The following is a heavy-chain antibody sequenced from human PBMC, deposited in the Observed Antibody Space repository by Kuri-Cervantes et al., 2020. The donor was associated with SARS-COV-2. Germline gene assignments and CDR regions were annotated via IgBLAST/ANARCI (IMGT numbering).Heavy chain of an antibody. J-gene: IGHJ4*02. Sequence: SETLSLTCTVSGDSISSSSYYWGWIRQPPGKGLEWIGSIYYSGSTYYNPSLKSRVTISVDTSKNQFSLKLSSVTAADTAVYYCASFSSSAHFDYWGQGTLVTVSS. CDR2: IYYSGST. CDR1: GDSISSSSYY. D-gene: IGHD6-6*01. V-gene: IGHV4-39*01. CDR3: ASFSSSAHFDY.